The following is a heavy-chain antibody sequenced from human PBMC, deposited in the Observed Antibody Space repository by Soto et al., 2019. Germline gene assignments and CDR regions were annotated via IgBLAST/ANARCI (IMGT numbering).Heavy chain of an antibody. Sequence: SLIISWASSGITFSSYCIHLVLQAPGKGLEWVAVISYDGSNKYYADSVKGRFTISRDNSKNTLYLQMNSLRAEDTAVYYCATGKYYYGMDVWGQGTTVTVSS. CDR3: ATGKYYYGMDV. J-gene: IGHJ6*02. CDR2: ISYDGSNK. CDR1: GITFSSYC. V-gene: IGHV3-30*03.